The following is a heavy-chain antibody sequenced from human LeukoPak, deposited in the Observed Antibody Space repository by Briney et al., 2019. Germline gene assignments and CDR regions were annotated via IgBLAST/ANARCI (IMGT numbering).Heavy chain of an antibody. CDR3: ARDLGGGDCFFDY. J-gene: IGHJ4*02. CDR1: GFTFSSYS. CDR2: ISSSSSYI. Sequence: GGSLRLSCAASGFTFSSYSMNWVRQAPGKGLEWVSSISSSSSYIYYADSVKGRFTISRDNAKNSLYLQMNSLRAENTAVYYCARDLGGGDCFFDYWGQGTLVTVSS. V-gene: IGHV3-21*01. D-gene: IGHD2-21*02.